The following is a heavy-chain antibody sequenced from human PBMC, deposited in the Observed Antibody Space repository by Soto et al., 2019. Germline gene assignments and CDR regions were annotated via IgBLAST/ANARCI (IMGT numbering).Heavy chain of an antibody. D-gene: IGHD1-20*01. Sequence: QVQLQESSTGLVKPSETLSLTCTVSGGSISSYYWSWIRQPPGKGLEWIGYIYYSGSTNYNPSLKSRVTISVDTSKNQFSLKLSSVTAADTAVYYCAREGITGTTHFDYWGQGTLVTVSS. CDR1: GGSISSYY. J-gene: IGHJ4*02. CDR2: IYYSGST. CDR3: AREGITGTTHFDY. V-gene: IGHV4-59*01.